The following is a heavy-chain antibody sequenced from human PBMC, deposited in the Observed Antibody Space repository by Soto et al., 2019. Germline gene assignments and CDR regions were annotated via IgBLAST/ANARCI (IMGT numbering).Heavy chain of an antibody. CDR3: SRHSRGWYNWFDP. Sequence: QLQLQESGPGLVKPSETLSLTCSVSGGSISSSSYYWGWIRQPPGKGLEWIGSIYYSGSIYYNPSPKRRVTIAVDTSKNHYPLKLSSVTAAETAVYYCSRHSRGWYNWFDPWGQGTLVTVSS. J-gene: IGHJ5*02. CDR1: GGSISSSSYY. V-gene: IGHV4-39*01. D-gene: IGHD6-19*01. CDR2: IYYSGSI.